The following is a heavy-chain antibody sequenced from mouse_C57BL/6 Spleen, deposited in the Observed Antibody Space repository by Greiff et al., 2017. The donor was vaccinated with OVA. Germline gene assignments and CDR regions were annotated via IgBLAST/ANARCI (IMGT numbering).Heavy chain of an antibody. CDR1: GFNIKDYY. J-gene: IGHJ3*01. CDR3: TLYDYKDWFAY. Sequence: EVQLQQSGAELVRPGASVKLSCTASGFNIKDYYMHWVKQRPEQGLEWIGRIDPEDGDTEYAPKFQGKATMTADTSSNTAYLQLSSLTSEDTAVYYCTLYDYKDWFAYWGQGTLVTVSA. V-gene: IGHV14-1*01. D-gene: IGHD2-4*01. CDR2: IDPEDGDT.